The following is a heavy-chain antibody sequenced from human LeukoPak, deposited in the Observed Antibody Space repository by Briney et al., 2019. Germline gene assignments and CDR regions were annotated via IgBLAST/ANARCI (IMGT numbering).Heavy chain of an antibody. V-gene: IGHV3-33*01. D-gene: IGHD6-19*01. CDR1: GFTFSSYG. J-gene: IGHJ4*02. CDR2: IWYDGSNK. CDR3: AREISSAYSSGWPNFDY. Sequence: GGSLRLSCAASGFTFSSYGMHWVRQAPGKGLEWVAVIWYDGSNKYYADSVKGRFTISRDNSKNTLYLQMNSLRAEDTAVYYCAREISSAYSSGWPNFDYWGQGTLVTVPS.